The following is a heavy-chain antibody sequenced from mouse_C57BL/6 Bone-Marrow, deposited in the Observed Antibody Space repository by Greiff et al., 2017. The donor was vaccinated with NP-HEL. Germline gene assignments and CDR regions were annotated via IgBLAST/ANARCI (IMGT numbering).Heavy chain of an antibody. CDR1: GFTFSSYA. J-gene: IGHJ1*03. D-gene: IGHD1-1*01. CDR3: ARDRFITTVVATEYFDV. V-gene: IGHV5-4*01. Sequence: EVQLVESGGGLVKPGGSLKLSCAASGFTFSSYAMSWVRQTPEKRLEWVATISDGGSYTYYPDNVKGRFTISRDNAKNNLYLQMSHLKSEDTAMYYCARDRFITTVVATEYFDVWGTGTTVTVSS. CDR2: ISDGGSYT.